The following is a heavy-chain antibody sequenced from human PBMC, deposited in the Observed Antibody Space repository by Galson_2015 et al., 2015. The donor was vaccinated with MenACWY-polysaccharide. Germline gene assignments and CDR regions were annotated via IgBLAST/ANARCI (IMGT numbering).Heavy chain of an antibody. D-gene: IGHD4-23*01. V-gene: IGHV3-64*01. Sequence: SLRLSCAASGFTLSSYAMHWVRQAPGKGLEYLSAITNNGGSTYYANSVKGRFTISRDNSKNTLYLQMGSLRAEDMAVYYCARDGRVSTVVTPVYYFDSWGLGTLVTVSS. J-gene: IGHJ4*02. CDR1: GFTLSSYA. CDR3: ARDGRVSTVVTPVYYFDS. CDR2: ITNNGGST.